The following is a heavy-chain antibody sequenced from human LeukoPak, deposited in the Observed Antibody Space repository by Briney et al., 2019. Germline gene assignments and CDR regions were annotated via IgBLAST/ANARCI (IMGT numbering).Heavy chain of an antibody. V-gene: IGHV3-21*01. Sequence: GGSLRLSCAASGFTFSSYSMNWVRQAPGKGLEWVSSISSSSYIYYADSVKGRFTISRDNAKNSLYLQMNSLRAEDTAVYYCARAPNYYYYMDVWGKGTTVTISS. J-gene: IGHJ6*03. CDR3: ARAPNYYYYMDV. CDR2: ISSSSYI. CDR1: GFTFSSYS.